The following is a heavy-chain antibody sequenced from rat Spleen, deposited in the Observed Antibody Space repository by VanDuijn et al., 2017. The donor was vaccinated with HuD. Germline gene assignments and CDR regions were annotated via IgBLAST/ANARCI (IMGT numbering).Heavy chain of an antibody. CDR1: GFTFSNYG. J-gene: IGHJ4*01. CDR3: ATATVGGYYYVMDA. V-gene: IGHV5-19*01. D-gene: IGHD1-3*01. Sequence: EVQLVESGGGLVQPGSPLKLSCAVSGFTFSNYGMHWIRQAPTKGLEWVASISPSGGSTYYRDSVKGRFTISRDNAKSTLYLQMDSLRSEDTATYYCATATVGGYYYVMDAWGQGASVTVSS. CDR2: ISPSGGST.